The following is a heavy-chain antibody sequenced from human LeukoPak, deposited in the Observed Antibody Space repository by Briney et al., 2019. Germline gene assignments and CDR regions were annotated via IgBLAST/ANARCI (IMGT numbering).Heavy chain of an antibody. CDR2: IYRSGST. CDR3: ARGTYGYYMDV. V-gene: IGHV4-38-2*02. Sequence: SETLSLTCSGSNYSISNSLYWGWLRQPPGKGLEWIRSIYRSGSTFYNPSLKSRVTISLDTSKNQFSLKLSSVAAADTAVYFCARGTYGYYMDVWGKGTTVTVSS. D-gene: IGHD4-17*01. CDR1: NYSISNSLY. J-gene: IGHJ6*03.